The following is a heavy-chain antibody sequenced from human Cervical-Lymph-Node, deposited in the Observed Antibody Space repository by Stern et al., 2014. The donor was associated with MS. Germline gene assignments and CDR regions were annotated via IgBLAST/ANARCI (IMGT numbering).Heavy chain of an antibody. CDR3: ARGWLAS. CDR2: IESGGST. Sequence: EDQLVESGGGLIPSGGSLRLSCAVSGITVSSHYMSWVRQAPGKGLEWVSVIESGGSTHYADSVKGRCTISRDNSKNTLYLQMNSLRAEDTAVYYCARGWLASWGQGTLVTVSS. CDR1: GITVSSHY. V-gene: IGHV3-53*01. J-gene: IGHJ5*02. D-gene: IGHD5-12*01.